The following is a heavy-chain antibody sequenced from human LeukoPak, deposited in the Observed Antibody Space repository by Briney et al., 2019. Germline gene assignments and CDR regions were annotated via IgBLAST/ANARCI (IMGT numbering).Heavy chain of an antibody. CDR1: GGSISSSNW. CDR3: ARGGPLYSSSWYDY. CDR2: IYHSGST. D-gene: IGHD6-13*01. V-gene: IGHV4-4*02. Sequence: SETLSLTCAVSGGSISSSNWWSWVRQPPRKGLEWIGEIYHSGSTNYNPSLKSRVTISVDKSKNQFSLKLSSVTAADTAVYYCARGGPLYSSSWYDYWGQGTLVTVSS. J-gene: IGHJ4*02.